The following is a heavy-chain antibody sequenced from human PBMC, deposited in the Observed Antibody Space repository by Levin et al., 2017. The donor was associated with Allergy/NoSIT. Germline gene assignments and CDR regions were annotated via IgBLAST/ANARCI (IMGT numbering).Heavy chain of an antibody. CDR2: VSAYNGIT. Sequence: ASVKVSCKASGFSFTTFGFTWVRQAPGQGLDWVGWVSAYNGITIYAQKFQGRVTMSTDTSTNTPYMELRSLRSDDTAVYYCARDRDYARKADFDDGGQGTLVTVSS. CDR3: ARDRDYARKADFDD. D-gene: IGHD3-16*01. V-gene: IGHV1-18*01. J-gene: IGHJ4*02. CDR1: GFSFTTFG.